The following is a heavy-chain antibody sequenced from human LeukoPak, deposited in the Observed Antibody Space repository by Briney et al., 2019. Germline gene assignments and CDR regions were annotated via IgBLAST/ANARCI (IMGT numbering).Heavy chain of an antibody. CDR2: IHYTGST. J-gene: IGHJ4*02. Sequence: WESLSLTCTVSGGSISGYYLSWVRQPPGKGLEYIGYIHYTGSTNYNPSLKGRVSISVDTSKNRFSLNLSSVTAADTAVYYCARHVPGRDTAMLTDYWGQGALVTVSS. V-gene: IGHV4-59*08. D-gene: IGHD5-18*01. CDR1: GGSISGYY. CDR3: ARHVPGRDTAMLTDY.